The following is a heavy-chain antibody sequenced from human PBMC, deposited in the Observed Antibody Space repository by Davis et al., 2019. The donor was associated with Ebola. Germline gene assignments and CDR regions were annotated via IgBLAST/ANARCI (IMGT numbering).Heavy chain of an antibody. Sequence: GESLKISCAAFGFTFSSYAMNWVRQAPGKGLEWVSVISGSGGSTDYADSVKGRFTISRDNSRNTLYLQMNSLRAEDTAVYYCARGAKDSSGYYYANDYWGQGTLVTVSS. J-gene: IGHJ4*02. CDR1: GFTFSSYA. CDR3: ARGAKDSSGYYYANDY. V-gene: IGHV3-23*01. D-gene: IGHD3-22*01. CDR2: ISGSGGST.